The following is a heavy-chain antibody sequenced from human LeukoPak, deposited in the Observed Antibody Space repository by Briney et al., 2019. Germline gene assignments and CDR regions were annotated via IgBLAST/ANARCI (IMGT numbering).Heavy chain of an antibody. J-gene: IGHJ3*02. CDR2: ISSSSSTI. CDR3: ARDKITMIVVVSDAFDI. CDR1: GFTISSYS. Sequence: GGSLRLSCAASGFTISSYSMNWVRQAPGKGLEWVSYISSSSSTIYYADSVKGRFTISRDNAKNSLYLQMNSLRAEDTAVYYCARDKITMIVVVSDAFDIWGQGTMVTVSS. D-gene: IGHD3-22*01. V-gene: IGHV3-48*01.